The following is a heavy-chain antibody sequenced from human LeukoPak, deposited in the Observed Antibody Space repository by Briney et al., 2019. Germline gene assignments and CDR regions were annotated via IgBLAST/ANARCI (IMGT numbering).Heavy chain of an antibody. CDR2: IYPRDGST. J-gene: IGHJ4*02. Sequence: ASVKVSCKASGYTFTNNYLHWVRQAPGQGLEWMGTIYPRDGSTSYAQNFQGRVTVTRDTSTTTVHMELRGLRSEDTAVYYCARDQEGFDYWGQGTVVTVSS. V-gene: IGHV1-46*01. CDR1: GYTFTNNY. CDR3: ARDQEGFDY.